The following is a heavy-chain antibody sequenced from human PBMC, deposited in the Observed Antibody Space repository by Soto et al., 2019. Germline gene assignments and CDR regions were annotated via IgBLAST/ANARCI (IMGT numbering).Heavy chain of an antibody. CDR1: GFTFSSYG. D-gene: IGHD3-10*01. CDR3: AKDRGLLWFGELSPYYFDY. Sequence: VQLVESGGGVVQPGRSLRLSCAASGFTFSSYGMHWVRQAPGKGLEWVAVISYDGSNKYYADSVKGRFTISRDNSKNTLYLQMNSLRAEDTAVYYCAKDRGLLWFGELSPYYFDYWGQGTLVTVSS. V-gene: IGHV3-30*18. CDR2: ISYDGSNK. J-gene: IGHJ4*02.